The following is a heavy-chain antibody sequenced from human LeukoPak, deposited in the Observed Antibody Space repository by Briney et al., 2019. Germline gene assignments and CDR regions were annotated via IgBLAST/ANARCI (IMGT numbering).Heavy chain of an antibody. V-gene: IGHV3-49*04. CDR3: TRDSPNTYYYGSGSYTAQFDY. Sequence: GRSLRLSCTASGFTFGDYAMSWVRQAPGKGLEWVGFIRSKAYGGTTEYAASVKGRFTISRDDSKSIAYLQMNSLKTEDTAVYYCTRDSPNTYYYGSGSYTAQFDYWGQGTLVTVSS. D-gene: IGHD3-10*01. CDR2: IRSKAYGGTT. CDR1: GFTFGDYA. J-gene: IGHJ4*02.